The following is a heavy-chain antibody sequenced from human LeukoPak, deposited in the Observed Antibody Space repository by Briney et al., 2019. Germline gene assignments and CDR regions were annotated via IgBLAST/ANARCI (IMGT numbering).Heavy chain of an antibody. J-gene: IGHJ4*02. V-gene: IGHV3-30*18. CDR2: ISYDGSNK. CDR3: AKGPVSGSRSPLDY. Sequence: PGKSLRLSCAASGFTFFSYGMHWVRQAPGKGLEWVAVISYDGSNKYYADSVKGRFTISRDNSKNTLYLEMISLRIEDTAVYYCAKGPVSGSRSPLDYWGQGTLVTVSS. CDR1: GFTFFSYG. D-gene: IGHD1-26*01.